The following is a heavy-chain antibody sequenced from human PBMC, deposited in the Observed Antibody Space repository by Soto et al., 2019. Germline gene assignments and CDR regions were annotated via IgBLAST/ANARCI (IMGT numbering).Heavy chain of an antibody. V-gene: IGHV4-34*01. CDR1: GGSFSGYY. CDR2: INHSGST. CDR3: ARGPLAVAGYFDY. J-gene: IGHJ4*02. D-gene: IGHD6-19*01. Sequence: PSETLSLTCAVYGGSFSGYYWSWIRQPPGKGLEWIGEINHSGSTNYNPSLKSRVTISVDTSKNQFSLKLSSVTAADTAVYYCARGPLAVAGYFDYWGQGTLVTAPQ.